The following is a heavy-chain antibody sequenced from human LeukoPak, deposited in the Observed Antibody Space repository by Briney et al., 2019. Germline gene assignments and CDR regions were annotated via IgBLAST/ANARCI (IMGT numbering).Heavy chain of an antibody. Sequence: SETLSLTCTVSGGSNSSSHYFWGWVRQPPGKGLEWLGSIDYSGLTYYNPPLTSRVTMSVDTSNNQFSLKLSSVTAADTAVYYCAREGGIRFDSTGYPLGYWGQGTLVTVSS. J-gene: IGHJ4*02. D-gene: IGHD3-22*01. CDR1: GGSNSSSHYF. CDR2: IDYSGLT. CDR3: AREGGIRFDSTGYPLGY. V-gene: IGHV4-39*07.